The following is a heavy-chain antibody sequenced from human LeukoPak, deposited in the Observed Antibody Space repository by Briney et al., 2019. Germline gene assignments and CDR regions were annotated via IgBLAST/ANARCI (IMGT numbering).Heavy chain of an antibody. CDR1: GFTFSSYS. CDR3: ARAPAAVAGPPFDY. D-gene: IGHD6-19*01. J-gene: IGHJ4*02. CDR2: ISSSSSYI. Sequence: GGSLRLSCAASGFTFSSYSMNWVRQAPGKGLEWVSSISSSSSYIYYADSVKGRFTISRDNAKNSLYLQMNSLRAEDTAVYYCARAPAAVAGPPFDYWGQGTLVTVSS. V-gene: IGHV3-21*01.